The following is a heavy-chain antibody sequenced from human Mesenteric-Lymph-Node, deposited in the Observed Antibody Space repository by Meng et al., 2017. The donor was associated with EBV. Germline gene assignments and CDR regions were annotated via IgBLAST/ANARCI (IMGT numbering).Heavy chain of an antibody. D-gene: IGHD2-8*01. J-gene: IGHJ4*02. V-gene: IGHV3-64*07. CDR3: ARVRDNGYFDY. CDR2: ISNDGRST. CDR1: GFTFSKFN. Sequence: EVQLVESGGGVVQPGGSLRLSCAASGFTFSKFNMHWVRQAPGKGLEYVSAISNDGRSTYYVDSVKGRFVISRDNSKNTLYLQMGSLRADDMAVYYCARVRDNGYFDYWGQGALVTVSS.